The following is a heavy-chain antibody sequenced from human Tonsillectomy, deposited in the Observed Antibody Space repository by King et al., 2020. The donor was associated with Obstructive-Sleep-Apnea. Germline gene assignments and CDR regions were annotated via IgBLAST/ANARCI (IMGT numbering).Heavy chain of an antibody. V-gene: IGHV3-23*04. CDR2: ISSSGGST. CDR3: AKDRVYSSDAFDI. J-gene: IGHJ3*02. Sequence: VQLVESGGGLVQPGGSLRLSCAASGFTFSNYAMSWVRQAPGKGLEWVSGISSSGGSTYYADSVKGRFTISRDNSKKTLYVQMNSLRAEDTAVYYCAKDRVYSSDAFDIWGQGTMVTVSS. CDR1: GFTFSNYA. D-gene: IGHD5-18*01.